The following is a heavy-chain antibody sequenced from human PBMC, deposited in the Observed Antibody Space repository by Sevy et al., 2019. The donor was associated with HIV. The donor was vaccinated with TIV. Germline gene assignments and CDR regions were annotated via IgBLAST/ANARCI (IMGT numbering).Heavy chain of an antibody. CDR1: GFTFSSHS. V-gene: IGHV3-48*01. D-gene: IGHD3-3*01. J-gene: IGHJ4*02. Sequence: GGSLRLSCAASGFTFSSHSMNWVRQAPGKGLERISYISSSSGTIYYADSVKGRFTISRDNAKNSLYLHMNSLRAEDTAMYFCSRGSRITVSKDFDYWGQGTLVTVSS. CDR2: ISSSSGTI. CDR3: SRGSRITVSKDFDY.